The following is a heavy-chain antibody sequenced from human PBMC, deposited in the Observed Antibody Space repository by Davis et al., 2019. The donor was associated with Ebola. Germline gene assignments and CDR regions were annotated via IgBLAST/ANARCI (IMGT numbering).Heavy chain of an antibody. V-gene: IGHV4-34*01. D-gene: IGHD5-18*01. Sequence: MPSETLSLTCAVYGGSFSGYYWSWIRQPQGKGLEWIGEINHSGSTNYNPSLKSRVTISVDTSKNQFSLKLSSVTAADTAVYYCARGGIQLWFQDYYYYGMDVWGQGTTVTVSS. CDR3: ARGGIQLWFQDYYYYGMDV. J-gene: IGHJ6*02. CDR2: INHSGST. CDR1: GGSFSGYY.